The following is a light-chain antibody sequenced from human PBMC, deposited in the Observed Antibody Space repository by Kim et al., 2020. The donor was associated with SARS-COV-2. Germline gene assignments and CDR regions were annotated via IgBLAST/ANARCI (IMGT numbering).Light chain of an antibody. Sequence: NFMLTQPHSVSESPGKTVTISCTGSSGSIASNYVQWYQQRPGSAPTIVISDNNQRPSGVPDRFSGSIDSSSNSASLTISGLKTEDEADYYCQSYDSNNVVFGGGTQLTVL. CDR1: SGSIASNY. CDR2: DNN. CDR3: QSYDSNNVV. J-gene: IGLJ2*01. V-gene: IGLV6-57*02.